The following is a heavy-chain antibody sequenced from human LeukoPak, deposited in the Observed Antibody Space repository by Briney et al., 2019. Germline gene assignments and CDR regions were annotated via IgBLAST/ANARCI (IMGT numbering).Heavy chain of an antibody. J-gene: IGHJ4*02. V-gene: IGHV3-23*01. D-gene: IGHD6-13*01. CDR3: AKAPTFSNAGTTNDF. CDR2: TSGSGGNT. CDR1: GFTFSSYA. Sequence: PGGSLRLSCATSGFTFSSYAMSWVRQAPGKGLGWVSATSGSGGNTYYADSVKGRFTISRDNSKNTLYLQMNSLRAEDTAVYYCAKAPTFSNAGTTNDFWGQGTLVTVSS.